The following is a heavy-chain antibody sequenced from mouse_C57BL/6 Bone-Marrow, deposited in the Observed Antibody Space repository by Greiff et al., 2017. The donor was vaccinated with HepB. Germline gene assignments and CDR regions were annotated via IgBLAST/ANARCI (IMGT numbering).Heavy chain of an antibody. CDR2: IDPSDSYT. D-gene: IGHD2-4*01. CDR3: ARRGEVLRLEYYYAMGY. CDR1: GYTFTSYW. V-gene: IGHV1-50*01. J-gene: IGHJ4*01. Sequence: QVQLQQPGAELVKPGASVKLSCKASGYTFTSYWMQWVKQRPGQGLEWIGEIDPSDSYTNYNQKFKGKATLTVDTSSSTAYMQLSSLTSEDSAVYYCARRGEVLRLEYYYAMGYWGQGASVTDSS.